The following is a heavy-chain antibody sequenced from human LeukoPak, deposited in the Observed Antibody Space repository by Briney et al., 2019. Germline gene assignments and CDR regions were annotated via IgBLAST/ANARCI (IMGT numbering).Heavy chain of an antibody. V-gene: IGHV4-34*01. CDR2: INHSGST. CDR1: GGSFSGYY. CDR3: ARHTMSWSSGSLDYYYYYMDV. J-gene: IGHJ6*03. Sequence: TASETLSLTCAVYGGSFSGYYWSWIRQPPGKGLEWIGEINHSGSTNYNPSLKSRVTISVDTSKNQFSLKLSSVTAADTAVYYCARHTMSWSSGSLDYYYYYMDVWGKGTTVTISS. D-gene: IGHD6-19*01.